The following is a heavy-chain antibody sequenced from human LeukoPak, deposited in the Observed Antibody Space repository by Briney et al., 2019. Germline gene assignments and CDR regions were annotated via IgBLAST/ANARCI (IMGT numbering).Heavy chain of an antibody. Sequence: KPSETLSLTCAVYGGSFSGYYWSWIRQPPGKGLEWIGEINHSGSTNYNPSLKSRVTISVDTSKNQFSLKLSSVTAADTAVYYCARGAEMAFDYWGQGTLVTVSS. V-gene: IGHV4-34*01. J-gene: IGHJ4*02. D-gene: IGHD5-12*01. CDR3: ARGAEMAFDY. CDR1: GGSFSGYY. CDR2: INHSGST.